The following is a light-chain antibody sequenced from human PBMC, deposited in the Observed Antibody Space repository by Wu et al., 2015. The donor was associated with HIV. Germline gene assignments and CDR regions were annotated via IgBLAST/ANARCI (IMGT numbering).Light chain of an antibody. J-gene: IGKJ2*01. CDR2: GAS. V-gene: IGKV3-15*01. CDR3: QQYKSRPLYT. Sequence: EIVMTQSPTTLSVSPGDRATLSCRASQTIDNNLVWYQLKPGKAPRLVMYGASIRATGIPARFSGGGSGTDFSLTISSVQSEDFAVYYCQQYKSRPLYTFGQGTKLEIK. CDR1: QTIDNN.